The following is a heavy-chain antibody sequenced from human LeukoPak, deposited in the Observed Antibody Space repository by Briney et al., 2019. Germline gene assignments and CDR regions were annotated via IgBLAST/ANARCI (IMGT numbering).Heavy chain of an antibody. D-gene: IGHD1-14*01. CDR3: ATLTYYSDS. J-gene: IGHJ4*02. V-gene: IGHV3-66*02. CDR1: GFTVSTNY. Sequence: GGSLRLSCAASGFTVSTNYMSWVRQAPGEGLEWISVIYSGGDTYYADSVKGRFIISRGNSKNTLYLQMNSLRPEDTAVYYCATLTYYSDSWGQGALVTVSS. CDR2: IYSGGDT.